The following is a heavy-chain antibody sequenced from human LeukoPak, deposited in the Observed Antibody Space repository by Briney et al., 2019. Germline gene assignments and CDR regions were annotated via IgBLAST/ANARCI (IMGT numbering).Heavy chain of an antibody. CDR1: GGSMSSYY. D-gene: IGHD4-17*01. V-gene: IGHV4-59*08. Sequence: SETLSLTCTVSGGSMSSYYWSWIRQPPGKGLEWIGYIYYSGSTDYNPSLKSRVTISIDTSKNQFSLKLSSVTAADTAVYYCARHPRGMTTVTTGSVYWGQGTLVTVSS. CDR2: IYYSGST. CDR3: ARHPRGMTTVTTGSVY. J-gene: IGHJ4*02.